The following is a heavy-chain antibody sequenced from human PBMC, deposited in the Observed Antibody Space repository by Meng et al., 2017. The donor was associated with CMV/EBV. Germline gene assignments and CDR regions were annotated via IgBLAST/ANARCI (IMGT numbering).Heavy chain of an antibody. CDR3: AHSWYGFGPNWFDP. CDR1: GFSLSTSGVG. V-gene: IGHV2-5*01. J-gene: IGHJ5*02. CDR2: IYWNDDK. D-gene: IGHD3/OR15-3a*01. Sequence: TLVKPTQTLTLTCTFSGFSLSTSGVGVGWIRQPPGKALEWLALIYWNDDKRYSPSLKSRLTITKDTSKNQVVLTMTNMDPVDTATYYCAHSWYGFGPNWFDPWGQGTLVTVSS.